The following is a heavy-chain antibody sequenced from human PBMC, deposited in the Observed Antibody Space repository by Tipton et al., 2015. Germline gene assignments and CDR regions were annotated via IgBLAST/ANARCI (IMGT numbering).Heavy chain of an antibody. D-gene: IGHD6-6*01. CDR1: GFTFDDHA. CDR3: AKLGGQYSSSSVDY. J-gene: IGHJ4*02. CDR2: ITWNSVNV. V-gene: IGHV3-9*01. Sequence: SLRLSCVVSGFTFDDHAMHWVRQAPGKGLEWISGITWNSVNVEYADAVKGRFTISRDNAKNSLYLQMNSLRAEDTALYYCAKLGGQYSSSSVDYWGQGTLVTVSS.